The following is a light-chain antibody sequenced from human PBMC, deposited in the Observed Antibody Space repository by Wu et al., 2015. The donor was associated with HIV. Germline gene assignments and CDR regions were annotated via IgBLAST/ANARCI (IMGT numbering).Light chain of an antibody. J-gene: IGKJ3*01. CDR3: QQYNNWPPLT. CDR2: GAS. CDR1: QRVSSTY. V-gene: IGKV3-15*01. Sequence: EIVLTQSPGTLSLSPGERATLFCRASQRVSSTYLARYQQKPGQAPRLLIYGASTRATGIPARFSGSGSGTEFTLTISSLQSEDFAVYYCQQYNNWPPLTFGPGTKVDIK.